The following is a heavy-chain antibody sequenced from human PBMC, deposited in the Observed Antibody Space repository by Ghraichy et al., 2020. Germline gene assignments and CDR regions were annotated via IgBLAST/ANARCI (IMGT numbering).Heavy chain of an antibody. V-gene: IGHV3-74*01. Sequence: GGSLRLSCAASGFTFSSYWMYWVRQAPGKGLVWVSRINSDGSSTSYADSVKGRFTISRDNAKNTLYLQMNSLRAEDTAVYYCARRSGVAGEGGFDYWGQGTLVTVSS. CDR1: GFTFSSYW. D-gene: IGHD6-19*01. CDR2: INSDGSST. J-gene: IGHJ4*02. CDR3: ARRSGVAGEGGFDY.